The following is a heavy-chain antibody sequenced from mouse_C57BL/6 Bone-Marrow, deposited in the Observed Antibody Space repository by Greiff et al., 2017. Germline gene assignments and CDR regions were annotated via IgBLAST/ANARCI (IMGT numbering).Heavy chain of an antibody. J-gene: IGHJ1*03. D-gene: IGHD2-5*01. CDR2: IDPSDSDT. Sequence: QVQLQQPGAELVKPGASVKLSCKASGYTFTSYWMQWVKQRPGQGLEWIGEIDPSDSDTNYNQKFKGKATLTVDTSSSTAYMQLISLTSEDSAFYYCAREGDYSNSWYFVVWGTGTTVTVSS. CDR1: GYTFTSYW. V-gene: IGHV1-50*01. CDR3: AREGDYSNSWYFVV.